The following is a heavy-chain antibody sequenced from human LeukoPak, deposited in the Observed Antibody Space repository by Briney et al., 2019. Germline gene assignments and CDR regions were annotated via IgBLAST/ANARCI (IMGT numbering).Heavy chain of an antibody. CDR3: ARDLGYSSGCILGY. CDR1: GFTFSSYS. D-gene: IGHD6-25*01. Sequence: GGSLRLSCAASGFTFSSYSMNWVRQAPGKGLEWVSSISSISSYIYYADSVKGRFTISRDNAKNSLYLQMNSLRAEDTAVYYCARDLGYSSGCILGYWGQGTLVTVSS. J-gene: IGHJ4*02. V-gene: IGHV3-21*01. CDR2: ISSISSYI.